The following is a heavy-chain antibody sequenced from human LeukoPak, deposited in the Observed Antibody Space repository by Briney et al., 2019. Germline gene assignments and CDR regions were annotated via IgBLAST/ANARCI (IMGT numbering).Heavy chain of an antibody. CDR3: ARTPGAVTAMDSGAFDI. D-gene: IGHD2-21*02. V-gene: IGHV4-34*01. CDR2: INHSGST. CDR1: GGSFSGYY. Sequence: SETLSLTCAVYGGSFSGYYWSWIRQPPGKGLEWIGEINHSGSTNYNPSLKSRVTISVDTSKNQFSLKLSSVTAADTAVYYCARTPGAVTAMDSGAFDIWGQGTMVTVSS. J-gene: IGHJ3*02.